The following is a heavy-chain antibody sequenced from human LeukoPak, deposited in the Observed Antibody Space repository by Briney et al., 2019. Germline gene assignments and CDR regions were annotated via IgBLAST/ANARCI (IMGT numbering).Heavy chain of an antibody. J-gene: IGHJ4*02. V-gene: IGHV3-11*01. CDR3: AKDQPALRSPLYY. CDR2: ISSSGSTI. Sequence: GGSLRLSCAASGFTFSDYYMSWIRQAPGKGLEWVSYISSSGSTIYYADSVKSRFTISRDNAKNSLYLQMNSLRAEDTAVYYCAKDQPALRSPLYYWGQGTLVTVSS. D-gene: IGHD6-13*01. CDR1: GFTFSDYY.